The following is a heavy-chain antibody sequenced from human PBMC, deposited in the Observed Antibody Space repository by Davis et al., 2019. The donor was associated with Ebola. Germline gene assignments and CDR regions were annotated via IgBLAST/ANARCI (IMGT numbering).Heavy chain of an antibody. CDR2: ISGSGGST. Sequence: GESLKIPCAASGFTFSSYAMSWVRQAPGKGLEWVSAISGSGGSTYYADSVKGRFTISRDNSKNTLYLQMNSLRAEDTAVYYCARDDYGGKPGPSWGQGTLVTVSS. CDR1: GFTFSSYA. CDR3: ARDDYGGKPGPS. V-gene: IGHV3-23*01. D-gene: IGHD4-23*01. J-gene: IGHJ4*02.